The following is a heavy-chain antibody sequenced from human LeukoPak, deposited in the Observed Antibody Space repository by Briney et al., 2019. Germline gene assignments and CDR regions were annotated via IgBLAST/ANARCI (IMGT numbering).Heavy chain of an antibody. CDR1: GCTFTNYD. CDR2: MKPNSGNT. D-gene: IGHD6-13*01. CDR3: ARPVRGRSWYLDD. J-gene: IGHJ4*02. V-gene: IGHV1-8*03. Sequence: GASVKVSCKASGCTFTNYDINSVRQATGQGLEWMGWMKPNSGNTGYAQKLQGRVTFTRNTSISTAYMELSSLRSEDTAVYYCARPVRGRSWYLDDWGQGSLVTVSS.